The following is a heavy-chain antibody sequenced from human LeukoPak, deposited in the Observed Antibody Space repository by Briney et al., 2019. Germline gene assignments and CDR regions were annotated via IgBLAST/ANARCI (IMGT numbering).Heavy chain of an antibody. V-gene: IGHV3-23*01. CDR3: AKDMEGSVADYFDY. J-gene: IGHJ4*02. Sequence: GGSLRLSCVGSGFTFRSHAMSWVRQAPEKGLEFVSGIYENGGTTYYADSVKGRFSISRDNSKNTLYLQMNSLRADDTAVYYCAKDMEGSVADYFDYWGQGTLVTVSS. CDR2: IYENGGTT. CDR1: GFTFRSHA. D-gene: IGHD3-10*01.